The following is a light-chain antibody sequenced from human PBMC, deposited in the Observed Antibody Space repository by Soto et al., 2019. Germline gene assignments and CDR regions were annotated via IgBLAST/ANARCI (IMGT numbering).Light chain of an antibody. J-gene: IGLJ2*01. Sequence: QSALTQPPSASGSPGQSVTISCTGTSSDVGGYNYVSWYQQHPGEAPKLMIYEVSKRPSGVPDRFSGSKSGNTASLTVSGHQAEDEADYYCSSYAGSNVVFGGGTMLTVL. CDR1: SSDVGGYNY. V-gene: IGLV2-8*01. CDR3: SSYAGSNVV. CDR2: EVS.